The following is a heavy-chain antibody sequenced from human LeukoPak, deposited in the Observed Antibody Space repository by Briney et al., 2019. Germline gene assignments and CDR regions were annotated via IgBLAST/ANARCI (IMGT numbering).Heavy chain of an antibody. D-gene: IGHD3-10*01. J-gene: IGHJ4*02. CDR3: AKITKATTPNY. CDR1: GLAFSNYA. Sequence: GGSLRLSCAASGLAFSNYAMNWVRQASGKGLEWVSGITDSGRKTYYADSVKGRFSISRDNSKNSVYLQMSDLRAEDTAVYYCAKITKATTPNYWGQGTLVTVSS. V-gene: IGHV3-23*01. CDR2: ITDSGRKT.